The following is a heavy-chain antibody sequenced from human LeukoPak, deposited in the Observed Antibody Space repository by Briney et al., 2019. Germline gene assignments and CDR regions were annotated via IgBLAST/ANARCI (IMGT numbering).Heavy chain of an antibody. CDR3: AAHYYDSSGWLGPFDI. Sequence: SETLSLTCTVSGGSISSSSYYWGWIRQPPGKGLEWIGSIYYSGSTYYNPSLKSRVTISVDTSKNQFSLKLSSVTAADTAVYYCAAHYYDSSGWLGPFDIWGQGTMVTVSS. J-gene: IGHJ3*02. V-gene: IGHV4-39*07. CDR1: GGSISSSSYY. CDR2: IYYSGST. D-gene: IGHD3-22*01.